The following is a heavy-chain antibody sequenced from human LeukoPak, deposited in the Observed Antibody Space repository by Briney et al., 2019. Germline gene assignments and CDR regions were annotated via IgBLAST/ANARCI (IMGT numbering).Heavy chain of an antibody. J-gene: IGHJ4*02. CDR2: IVGSGYTT. CDR3: ALLGLM. V-gene: IGHV3-23*01. Sequence: PGGSLSLSCVGSGFTFSSYAMSWVRQAPGKGLEWVSSIVGSGYTTYYADSVKGRSTISRDNSKNTVYLQMNSLRAEDTAVYYCALLGLMWGQGTLVTVSS. CDR1: GFTFSSYA. D-gene: IGHD3/OR15-3a*01.